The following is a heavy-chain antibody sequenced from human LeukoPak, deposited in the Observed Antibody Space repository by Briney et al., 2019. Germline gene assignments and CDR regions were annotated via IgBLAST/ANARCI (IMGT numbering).Heavy chain of an antibody. J-gene: IGHJ4*02. CDR1: GFTFSSYW. V-gene: IGHV4-34*01. Sequence: GSLRLSCAASGFTFSSYWMSWVRQPPGKGLEWIGEMNHSGSTNYNPSLKSRVTISVDTSKNQFSLKLSSVTAADTAVYYCARGRKYSGSYFDYWGQGTLVTVSS. CDR2: MNHSGST. CDR3: ARGRKYSGSYFDY. D-gene: IGHD1-26*01.